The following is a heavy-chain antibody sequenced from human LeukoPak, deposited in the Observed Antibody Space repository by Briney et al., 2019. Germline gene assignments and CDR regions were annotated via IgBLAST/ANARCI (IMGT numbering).Heavy chain of an antibody. D-gene: IGHD3-3*01. Sequence: GGSLRLSCAASGFTFSSYEMNWVRQAPGKGLEWVSYISSSGSTIYYADSVKGRFTISRDNAKNSLYLQMNSLRAEDTAVYYCARDTGFLGYYYMDVWGKGTTVTISS. CDR2: ISSSGSTI. J-gene: IGHJ6*03. V-gene: IGHV3-48*03. CDR3: ARDTGFLGYYYMDV. CDR1: GFTFSSYE.